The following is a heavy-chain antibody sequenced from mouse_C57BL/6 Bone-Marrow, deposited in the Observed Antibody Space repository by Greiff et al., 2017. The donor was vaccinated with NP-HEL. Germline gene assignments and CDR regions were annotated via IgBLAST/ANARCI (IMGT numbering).Heavy chain of an antibody. CDR1: GYTFTSYW. J-gene: IGHJ2*01. Sequence: QVHVKQPGAELVKPGASVKVSCKASGYTFTSYWLHWVKQRPGQGLEWIGRIHPSDSDTNYNQKFKGKATLTVDKSSSTAYMQLSSLTSEDSAVYYCASSYYYGSSSFDYWGQGTTLTVSS. V-gene: IGHV1-74*01. D-gene: IGHD1-1*01. CDR3: ASSYYYGSSSFDY. CDR2: IHPSDSDT.